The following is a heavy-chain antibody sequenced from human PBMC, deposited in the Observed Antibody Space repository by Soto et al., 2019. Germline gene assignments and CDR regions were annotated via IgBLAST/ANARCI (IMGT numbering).Heavy chain of an antibody. CDR2: IYYSGST. J-gene: IGHJ6*02. Sequence: SETLSLTCTVSGGYISSYYWNWIRQPPGKGLEWIGYIYYSGSTNHNPSLKSRVTMSVDTSKSQFSLMLNSVTATDTAVYFCARQGFGDLHGLVDVWGQGTTVTVSS. CDR1: GGYISSYY. D-gene: IGHD3-10*01. CDR3: ARQGFGDLHGLVDV. V-gene: IGHV4-59*08.